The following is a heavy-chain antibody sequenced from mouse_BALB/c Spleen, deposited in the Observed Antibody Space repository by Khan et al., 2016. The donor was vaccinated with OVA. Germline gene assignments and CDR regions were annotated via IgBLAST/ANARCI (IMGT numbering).Heavy chain of an antibody. V-gene: IGHV3-2*02. D-gene: IGHD1-2*01. CDR3: ARTARIKY. CDR1: GYSITSGYG. J-gene: IGHJ2*01. Sequence: VQLQQSGPGLVKPSQSLSLTCTVTGYSITSGYGWNWIRQFPGNQLEWMGYISYSGSTNYNPSLKSRTSITRDTSNNQFFLQLNSVTTEDTATYYYARTARIKYWGQGTTLTVSS. CDR2: ISYSGST.